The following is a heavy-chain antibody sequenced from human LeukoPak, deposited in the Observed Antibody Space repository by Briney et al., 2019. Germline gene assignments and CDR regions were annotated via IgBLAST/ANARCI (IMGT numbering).Heavy chain of an antibody. CDR3: ARGVVVAATRFRGVAFDI. Sequence: PSETLSLTCTVSGYSISSGYYWGWIRQPPGKGLEWIGSIYHSGSTYYSPSLKSRVTISVDTSKNQFSLKLSSVTAADTAVYYCARGVVVAATRFRGVAFDIWGQGTMVTVSS. CDR1: GYSISSGYY. CDR2: IYHSGST. V-gene: IGHV4-38-2*02. D-gene: IGHD2-15*01. J-gene: IGHJ3*02.